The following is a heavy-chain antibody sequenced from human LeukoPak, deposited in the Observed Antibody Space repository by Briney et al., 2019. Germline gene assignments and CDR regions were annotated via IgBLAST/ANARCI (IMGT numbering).Heavy chain of an antibody. CDR2: IYYSGST. Sequence: TSQTLSLTCTVSGGSISSGDYYWSWIRQPPGKGLEWIGYIYYSGSTYYNPSLKSRVTISVDTSKNQFSLKLSSVTAADTAVYYCARELVGATGGFDYWAQGTLVTVSS. CDR1: GGSISSGDYY. D-gene: IGHD1-26*01. V-gene: IGHV4-30-4*08. CDR3: ARELVGATGGFDY. J-gene: IGHJ4*02.